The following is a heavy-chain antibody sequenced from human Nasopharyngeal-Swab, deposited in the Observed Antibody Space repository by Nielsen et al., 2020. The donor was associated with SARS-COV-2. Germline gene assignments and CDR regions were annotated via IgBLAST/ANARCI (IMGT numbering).Heavy chain of an antibody. CDR3: ATPQALCIAAGFDL. Sequence: GESLKISCAASGFTVSSNYMSWVRQAPGKGLEWVSVIYGGGSTYYADSVKGRFTISRDNSKNTLYLQMNSLGAEDTAVYYCATPQALCIAAGFDLWGRGTLVTVSS. D-gene: IGHD6-13*01. J-gene: IGHJ2*01. V-gene: IGHV3-53*01. CDR2: IYGGGST. CDR1: GFTVSSNY.